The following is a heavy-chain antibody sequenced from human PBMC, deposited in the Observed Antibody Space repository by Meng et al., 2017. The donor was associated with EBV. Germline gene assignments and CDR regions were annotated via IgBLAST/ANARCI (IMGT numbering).Heavy chain of an antibody. J-gene: IGHJ5*02. CDR1: GYSFTSYC. CDR3: ARETSGYDFNWFDP. D-gene: IGHD5-12*01. CDR2: SSAYNGNT. V-gene: IGHV1-18*01. Sequence: VHAVEPRAGVGKPGASVKVSCNASGYSFTSYCNSWGRQAPGQGLEWMGGSSAYNGNTNYAQKHQGRVTMTTDTSTSTAYMELRSLRSDDTAVDYCARETSGYDFNWFDPWGQGTLVTVSS.